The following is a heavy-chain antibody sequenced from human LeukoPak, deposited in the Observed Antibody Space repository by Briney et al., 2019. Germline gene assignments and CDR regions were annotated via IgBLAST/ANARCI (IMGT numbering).Heavy chain of an antibody. J-gene: IGHJ4*02. V-gene: IGHV3-53*05. Sequence: TGGSLRLSCAASGFTVSSNFMSWVRQAPGKGLEWVSVILTAGKTYYADSVKGRFTISRDDSKNMVYLQMNSLRTEDTAVYYCAKDMVEGSGYYYPTPFDYWGQGTLVTVSS. CDR1: GFTVSSNF. CDR3: AKDMVEGSGYYYPTPFDY. D-gene: IGHD3-22*01. CDR2: ILTAGKT.